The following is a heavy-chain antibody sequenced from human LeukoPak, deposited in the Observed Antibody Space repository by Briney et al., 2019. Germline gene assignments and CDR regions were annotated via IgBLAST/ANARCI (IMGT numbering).Heavy chain of an antibody. CDR2: INHSGST. J-gene: IGHJ6*02. CDR1: GGSFSGYY. D-gene: IGHD2-2*01. V-gene: IGHV4-34*01. CDR3: ARDPLQYCSSTSCYYGMDV. Sequence: PSETLSLTCAVYGGSFSGYYWSWIRQPPGKGLEWIGEINHSGSTNHNPSLKSRVTISVDTSKNQFSLKLSSVTAADTAVYYCARDPLQYCSSTSCYYGMDVWGQGTTGTVSS.